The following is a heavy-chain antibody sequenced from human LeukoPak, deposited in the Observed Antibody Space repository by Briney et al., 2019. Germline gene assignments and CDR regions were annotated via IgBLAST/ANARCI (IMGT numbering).Heavy chain of an antibody. Sequence: ASVKVSCKASGYTFTRYDINWVRQATGQGLEYMGWMNPNSGNTGYARKFQGRVTITRNTSISTAYMELSSLRYEDTAVYYCARAPGAVAGPEDLFDIWGQGTIVPVSS. J-gene: IGHJ3*02. V-gene: IGHV1-8*03. CDR3: ARAPGAVAGPEDLFDI. CDR2: MNPNSGNT. D-gene: IGHD6-19*01. CDR1: GYTFTRYD.